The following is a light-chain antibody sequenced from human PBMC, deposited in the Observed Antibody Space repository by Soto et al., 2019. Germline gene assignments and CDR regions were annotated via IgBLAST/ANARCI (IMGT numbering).Light chain of an antibody. CDR3: QQLNSYHSIT. Sequence: DIQMTQSPSSLSASLGDRVTITCRASQGIAKSLAWYQQKPEKSTKSLIYAASNLQSGVPSTLSGSGSGTEFTLKISSLQPEDFATYYCQQLNSYHSITFGQGTRMEIK. J-gene: IGKJ5*01. V-gene: IGKV1D-16*01. CDR2: AAS. CDR1: QGIAKS.